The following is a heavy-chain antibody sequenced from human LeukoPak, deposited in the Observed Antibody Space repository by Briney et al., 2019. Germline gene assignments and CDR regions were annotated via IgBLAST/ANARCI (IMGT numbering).Heavy chain of an antibody. CDR2: IIHIFGTT. Sequence: ASVKVSCKASGGTFNNYAISWVRQAPGQGLEWMRGIIHIFGTTNYAQKFQDRVTITADESTRTAWMELSSLTSEDTAVYYCAISSSGYTYGYVSGWFDPWGQGTLVTVSS. CDR3: AISSSGYTYGYVSGWFDP. D-gene: IGHD5-18*01. CDR1: GGTFNNYA. V-gene: IGHV1-69*13. J-gene: IGHJ5*02.